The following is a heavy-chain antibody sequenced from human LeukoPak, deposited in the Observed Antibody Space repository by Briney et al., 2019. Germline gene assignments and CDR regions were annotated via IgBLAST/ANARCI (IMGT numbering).Heavy chain of an antibody. V-gene: IGHV4-59*08. J-gene: IGHJ3*02. Sequence: SETLSLTCTVSGGSISSYYWSWIRQPPGKGLEWIGYISYSGSTNYNPSLKSRVTISLDTSKNQFSLKLSSVTAADTAVYYCARRTDFWSGYYNSGDAFDIWGQGTMVTVSS. CDR1: GGSISSYY. D-gene: IGHD3-3*01. CDR2: ISYSGST. CDR3: ARRTDFWSGYYNSGDAFDI.